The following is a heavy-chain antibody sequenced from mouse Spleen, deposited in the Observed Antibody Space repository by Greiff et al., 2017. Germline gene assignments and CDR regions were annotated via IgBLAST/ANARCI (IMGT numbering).Heavy chain of an antibody. CDR1: GYTFTSYT. V-gene: IGHV1-4*01. Sequence: VQLQQSGAELARPGASVKMSCKASGYTFTSYTMHWVKQRPGQGLEWIGYINPSSGYTKYNQKFKDKATLTADKSSSTAYMQLSSLTSEDSAVYYCARGEYYAYYLDYWGQGTTLTVSS. J-gene: IGHJ2*01. CDR3: ARGEYYAYYLDY. CDR2: INPSSGYT. D-gene: IGHD1-1*01.